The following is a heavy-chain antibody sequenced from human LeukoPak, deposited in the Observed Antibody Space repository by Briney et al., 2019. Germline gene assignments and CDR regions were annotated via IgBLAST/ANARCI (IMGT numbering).Heavy chain of an antibody. CDR2: INPNSGGT. CDR1: GYTFTGYY. Sequence: ASVKVSCKASGYTFTGYYMHWVRQAPGQGLEWMGWINPNSGGTNYAQEFQGRVTMTRDTSISTAYMELSRLRSDDTAVYYCAREASVWVRGVIILSSGFDYWGQGTLVTVSS. J-gene: IGHJ4*02. CDR3: AREASVWVRGVIILSSGFDY. V-gene: IGHV1-2*02. D-gene: IGHD3-10*01.